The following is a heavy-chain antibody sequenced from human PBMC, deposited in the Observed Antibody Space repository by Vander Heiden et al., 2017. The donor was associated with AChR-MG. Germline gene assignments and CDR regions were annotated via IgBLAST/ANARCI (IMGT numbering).Heavy chain of an antibody. CDR3: AKDPSSTMVQGSDY. CDR1: GFTIGSYA. J-gene: IGHJ4*02. D-gene: IGHD3-10*01. V-gene: IGHV3-23*01. Sequence: EVQLLESGGGLVEPGGSLRLACAAAGFTIGSYAMRWVRQAPGKGLEWVSAISGSGGSTYYADSVKGRFTISRDNSKNTLYLQMNSLRAEDTSVYYCAKDPSSTMVQGSDYWGQGTLVTVSS. CDR2: ISGSGGST.